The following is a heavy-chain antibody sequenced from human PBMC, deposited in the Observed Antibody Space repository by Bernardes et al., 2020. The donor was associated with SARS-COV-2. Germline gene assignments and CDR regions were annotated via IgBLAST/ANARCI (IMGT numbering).Heavy chain of an antibody. CDR3: ASPRGYSIGPFDY. D-gene: IGHD6-19*01. CDR1: GFTFSSYS. J-gene: IGHJ4*02. CDR2: ISSSSSYI. Sequence: GGSLRLSCAASGFTFSSYSMNWVRQAPGKGLEWVSSISSSSSYIYYADSVKGRFTISRDNAKNSLYLQMNSLRAEDTAVYYCASPRGYSIGPFDYWGQGTLVTVSS. V-gene: IGHV3-21*01.